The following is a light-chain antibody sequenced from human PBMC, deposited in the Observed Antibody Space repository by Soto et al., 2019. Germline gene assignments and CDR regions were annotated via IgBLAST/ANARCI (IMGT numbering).Light chain of an antibody. CDR1: QSVRSSY. CDR2: DAS. Sequence: PGERATLSCRASQSVRSSYLSWYQHRPGQAPRVLIYDASSRATGIPDRFSGSGSGTDLNLTISSLEPEDFAVYYCQKYGTSPITCGQGTRLEIK. J-gene: IGKJ5*01. V-gene: IGKV3-20*01. CDR3: QKYGTSPIT.